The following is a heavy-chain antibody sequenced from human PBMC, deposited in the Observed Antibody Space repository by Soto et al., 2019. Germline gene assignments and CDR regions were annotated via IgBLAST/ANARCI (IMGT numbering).Heavy chain of an antibody. CDR1: GGTFSSYA. Sequence: QVQLVQSGAEVKKPGSSVKVSCKASGGTFSSYAISWVRQAPGQGLEWMGGIIPIFGTANYAQKAQGRVTITADESTRTDYMELSSLRSEDTAVYYCASAPSRYYYYGMDVWGQGTTVTVSS. D-gene: IGHD7-27*01. V-gene: IGHV1-69*12. CDR3: ASAPSRYYYYGMDV. CDR2: IIPIFGTA. J-gene: IGHJ6*02.